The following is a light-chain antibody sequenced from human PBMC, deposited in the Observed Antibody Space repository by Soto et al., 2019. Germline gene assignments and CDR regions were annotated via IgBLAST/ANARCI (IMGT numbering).Light chain of an antibody. Sequence: EIVLMQSPGTLSLSPGESATLSCRASQSVYINSLAWYQQRPGQAPRLLFYGPSTRASAVPDRFSASGSGADFALTITRLEPEDFAVYYCQQYGTSPFTFGPGTRVD. V-gene: IGKV3-20*01. CDR1: QSVYINS. CDR2: GPS. J-gene: IGKJ3*01. CDR3: QQYGTSPFT.